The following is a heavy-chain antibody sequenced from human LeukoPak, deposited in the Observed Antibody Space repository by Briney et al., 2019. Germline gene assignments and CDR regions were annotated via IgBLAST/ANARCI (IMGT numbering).Heavy chain of an antibody. CDR2: IIPGLGII. CDR1: GGTFSNYT. D-gene: IGHD3-22*01. J-gene: IGHJ4*02. Sequence: GASVKVSCKASGGTFSNYTITWVRQAPGQGLEWVGRIIPGLGIINYAQKFQGRVTVTADKSTSTAYMELSSLRADDTAVYYCARALSDTCGYELAYWGQGTLVTVSS. CDR3: ARALSDTCGYELAY. V-gene: IGHV1-69*02.